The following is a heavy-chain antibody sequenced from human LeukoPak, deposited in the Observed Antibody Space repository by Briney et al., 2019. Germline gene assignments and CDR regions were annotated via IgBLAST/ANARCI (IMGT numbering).Heavy chain of an antibody. CDR2: MKQDGSEK. Sequence: GGSLRLSCAASGFTFSSYWMSWVRQAPGKGLEWVANMKQDGSEKYYVDSVKGRFTISRDNAKNSLYLQMNSLRAEDTAVYYCARVLVRGLVDYWGQGTLVTVSS. V-gene: IGHV3-7*03. D-gene: IGHD3-10*01. CDR1: GFTFSSYW. CDR3: ARVLVRGLVDY. J-gene: IGHJ4*02.